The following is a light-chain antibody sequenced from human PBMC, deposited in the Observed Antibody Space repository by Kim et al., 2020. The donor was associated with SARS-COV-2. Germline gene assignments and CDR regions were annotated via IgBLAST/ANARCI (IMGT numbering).Light chain of an antibody. J-gene: IGKJ2*01. V-gene: IGKV3-11*01. CDR1: QSVSNY. CDR2: DAS. Sequence: LSVSPGETATLSCRASQSVSNYLAWYQQKPGQAPRLLIYDASNRATGIPARFSGSGSGTDFTLTIRSLEPEDSAVYYCQQRNNWYTFGQGTKLEI. CDR3: QQRNNWYT.